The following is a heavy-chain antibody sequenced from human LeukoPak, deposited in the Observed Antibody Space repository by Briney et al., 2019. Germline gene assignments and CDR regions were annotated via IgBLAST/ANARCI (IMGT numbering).Heavy chain of an antibody. CDR2: INPRAGNT. V-gene: IGHV1-46*01. Sequence: GASVTVSCTASGYTFTSYYIHWVRQAPGQGFEWIGIINPRAGNTNYAQKFQGRVTMTTDTSTSTVYMELSSLRSEDTAVYYCARVLKGYCSSTGCYRGYGMDVWGQGTTVTVSS. J-gene: IGHJ6*02. CDR1: GYTFTSYY. D-gene: IGHD2-2*02. CDR3: ARVLKGYCSSTGCYRGYGMDV.